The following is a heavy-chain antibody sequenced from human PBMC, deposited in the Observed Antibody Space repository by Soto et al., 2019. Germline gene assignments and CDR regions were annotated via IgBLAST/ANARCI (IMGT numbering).Heavy chain of an antibody. Sequence: SETLSLTCTVSGGSISSSSRYWGWIRQPPGKGLEWIGSIYYSGSTYYNPSLKSRVTISVDTSKNQFSLKLSSVTAADTGVYFCAILVGSAGYAPGLSYPWAWGSWVT. CDR2: IYYSGST. D-gene: IGHD6-19*01. J-gene: IGHJ5*02. V-gene: IGHV4-39*01. CDR1: GGSISSSSRY. CDR3: AILVGSAGYAPGLSYP.